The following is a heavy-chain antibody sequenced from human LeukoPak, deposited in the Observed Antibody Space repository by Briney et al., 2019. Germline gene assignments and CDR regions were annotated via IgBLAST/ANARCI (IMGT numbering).Heavy chain of an antibody. Sequence: GGSLRLSCAASGFTFSNAWMNWVRQAPGKGLEWVGRIKSKYDGGTTDYAAPVKGRFTISRDDSKNTVYLQMNSLKTEDTGVYYCATGGYYFDHWGQGTLVTVSS. V-gene: IGHV3-15*01. CDR3: ATGGYYFDH. CDR2: IKSKYDGGTT. J-gene: IGHJ4*02. CDR1: GFTFSNAW.